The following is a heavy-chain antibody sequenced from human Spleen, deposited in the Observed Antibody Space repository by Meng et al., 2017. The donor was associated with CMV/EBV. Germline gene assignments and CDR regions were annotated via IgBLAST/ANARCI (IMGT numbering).Heavy chain of an antibody. V-gene: IGHV3-30*19. Sequence: GESLKISCAASGFTFSSYGMHWVRQAPGKGLEWLTNISYDGSNKYYADSVKGRFTTSRDNSKNTLYLQMNSLRAEDTAVYYCARAPIVATFWYFDLWGRGTLVTVSS. CDR2: ISYDGSNK. CDR1: GFTFSSYG. J-gene: IGHJ2*01. CDR3: ARAPIVATFWYFDL. D-gene: IGHD2-21*01.